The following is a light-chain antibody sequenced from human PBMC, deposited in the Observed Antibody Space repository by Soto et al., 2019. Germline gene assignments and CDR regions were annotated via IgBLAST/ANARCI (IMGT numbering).Light chain of an antibody. CDR1: QSVTNNF. V-gene: IGKV3-20*01. CDR2: DAT. CDR3: QQYGSTPVT. Sequence: EIVLTQSPGTLSLSPGVGDTLSCRASQSVTNNFLAWYQQKPGQAPRLLIYDATSRATGIPDRFSGSGSGTDFTLTINRLEPEDFAVYYCQQYGSTPVTFGQGTKVEIK. J-gene: IGKJ1*01.